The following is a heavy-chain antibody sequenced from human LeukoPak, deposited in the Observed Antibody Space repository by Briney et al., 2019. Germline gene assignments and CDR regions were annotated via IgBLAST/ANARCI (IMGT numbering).Heavy chain of an antibody. V-gene: IGHV4-39*01. CDR2: IYYSGRT. CDR3: ARTSGRWFDP. CDR1: GDSVSRSDSY. D-gene: IGHD1-1*01. J-gene: IGHJ5*02. Sequence: TSETLSLTCSVSGDSVSRSDSYWDWIRQPPGKGLEWIGTIYYSGRTYYSPSLKSRVTMSVDPSNNQFSLNLRSVTAADTAVYYCARTSGRWFDPWGQGTLVTVSS.